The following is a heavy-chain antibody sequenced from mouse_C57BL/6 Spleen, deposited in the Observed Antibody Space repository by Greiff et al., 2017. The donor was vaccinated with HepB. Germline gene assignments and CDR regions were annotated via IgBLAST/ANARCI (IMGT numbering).Heavy chain of an antibody. D-gene: IGHD2-5*01. V-gene: IGHV1-18*01. CDR1: GYTFTDYN. Sequence: EVQLQQSGPELVKPGASVKIPCKASGYTFTDYNMDWVKQSHGKSLEWIGDINPNNGGTIYNQKFKGKATLTVDKSSSTAYMELRSLTSEDTAVYYCARKGVWDYSNHMDYWGQGTSVTVSS. J-gene: IGHJ4*01. CDR3: ARKGVWDYSNHMDY. CDR2: INPNNGGT.